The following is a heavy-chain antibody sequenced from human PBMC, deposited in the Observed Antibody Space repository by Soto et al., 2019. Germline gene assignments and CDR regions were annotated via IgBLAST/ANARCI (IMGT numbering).Heavy chain of an antibody. J-gene: IGHJ4*02. V-gene: IGHV3-48*01. Sequence: GGSLRLSCAASGFTFSSNSMNWVRQAPGKGLEWLSYISSSSTVIYFADSVKGRFTISRDNAKNSLYLQMNSLRVEDTAVYYCARDMTGFRGVPDYWGQGTLVTVSS. D-gene: IGHD3-10*01. CDR1: GFTFSSNS. CDR3: ARDMTGFRGVPDY. CDR2: ISSSSTVI.